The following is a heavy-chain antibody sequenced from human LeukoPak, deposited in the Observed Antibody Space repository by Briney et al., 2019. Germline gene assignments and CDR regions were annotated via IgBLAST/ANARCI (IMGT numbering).Heavy chain of an antibody. J-gene: IGHJ4*02. V-gene: IGHV3-30*02. Sequence: GGSLRLSCAASGFTFSSYGMHWVRQAPGKGLEWVAFIRYDGSNKYYADSVKGRFTISRDNSKNTLYLQMNSLRAEDTAVYYCAKEGQGYSYGYHYFDYWGQGTLVTVSS. CDR2: IRYDGSNK. CDR3: AKEGQGYSYGYHYFDY. CDR1: GFTFSSYG. D-gene: IGHD5-18*01.